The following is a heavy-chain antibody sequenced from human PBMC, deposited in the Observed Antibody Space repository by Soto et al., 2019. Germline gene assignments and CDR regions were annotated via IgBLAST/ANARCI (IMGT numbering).Heavy chain of an antibody. CDR3: ARQARITMIVVTTPPVNWFDP. D-gene: IGHD3-22*01. J-gene: IGHJ5*02. Sequence: PSETLSITYTVSGGSISSSSYYWGWIRQPPGKGLEWIGSIYYSGSTYYNPSLKSRVTISVDTSKNQFSLKLSSVTAADTAVYYCARQARITMIVVTTPPVNWFDPWGQGTLVTVSS. V-gene: IGHV4-39*01. CDR1: GGSISSSSYY. CDR2: IYYSGST.